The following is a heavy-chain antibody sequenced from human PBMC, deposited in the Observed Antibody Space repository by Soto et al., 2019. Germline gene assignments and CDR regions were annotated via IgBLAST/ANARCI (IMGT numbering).Heavy chain of an antibody. CDR2: INPRSGDT. Sequence: QVHLVQSGAEVRMPGASVKVSCKASGYTFTDYFMHWVRQAPGQGLEWMGIINPRSGDTGYAQKFQGRFIMTTDTSTRTVYMELSRLTSAATAIYCCAIRDCYNINCFSTWFDPWGQGTLVTVSS. D-gene: IGHD3-10*01. CDR1: GYTFTDYF. CDR3: AIRDCYNINCFSTWFDP. V-gene: IGHV1-46*03. J-gene: IGHJ5*02.